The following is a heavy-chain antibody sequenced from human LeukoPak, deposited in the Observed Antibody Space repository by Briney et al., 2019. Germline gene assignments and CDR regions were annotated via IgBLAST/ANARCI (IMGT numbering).Heavy chain of an antibody. CDR1: GGSISSLY. J-gene: IGHJ4*02. D-gene: IGHD6-6*01. Sequence: PSQTLSLTCSVSGGSISSLYWSWIRQPPGKGLEWNGYIYYTGSTNNNPSLKSRVTMFVDMSKNQFSLRLSSVTAADTAVYYCARHRAYSSSSPFDYWGQGTLVTVSS. CDR3: ARHRAYSSSSPFDY. CDR2: IYYTGST. V-gene: IGHV4-59*08.